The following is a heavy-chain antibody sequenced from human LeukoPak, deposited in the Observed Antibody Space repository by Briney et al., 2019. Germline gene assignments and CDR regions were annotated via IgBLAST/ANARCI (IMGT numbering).Heavy chain of an antibody. CDR3: ARSSGYYRWFDP. J-gene: IGHJ5*02. CDR2: IYYSGST. CDR1: GGSISSYY. V-gene: IGHV4-59*01. Sequence: PSETLSLTCTVSGGSISSYYWSWIRQPPGKGLERIGYIYYSGSTNYNPSLKSRVTISVDTSKNQFSLKLSSVTAADTAVYYCARSSGYYRWFDPWGQGTLVTVSS. D-gene: IGHD3-22*01.